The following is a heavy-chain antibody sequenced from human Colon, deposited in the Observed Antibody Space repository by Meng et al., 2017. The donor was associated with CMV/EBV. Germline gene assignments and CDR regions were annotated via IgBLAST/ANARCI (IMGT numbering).Heavy chain of an antibody. CDR1: GFTFDDHA. Sequence: SLKISCSASGFTFDDHAMHWVRQVPGRGLEGGAVINWNSGSIGYSDSVKGRFTVSRDNAENSLYLQMNSLRAEDPAMYYCAKDKGVGYARGGMDVWGQGTTVTVSS. J-gene: IGHJ6*02. D-gene: IGHD2-8*02. CDR2: INWNSGSI. V-gene: IGHV3-9*01. CDR3: AKDKGVGYARGGMDV.